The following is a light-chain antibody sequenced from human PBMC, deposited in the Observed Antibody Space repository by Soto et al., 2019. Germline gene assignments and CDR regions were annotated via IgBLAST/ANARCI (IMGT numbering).Light chain of an antibody. Sequence: DIPVTQSPSSLSASVGDSVTITCRASQSINTFLNWYQQRPGKAPNLLIYGASTLQSGVPSRFSGSGSGTDFTLTISSLQHEDVATYYCQQTYTSRPWTFGRGTKVEIK. CDR1: QSINTF. J-gene: IGKJ1*01. CDR3: QQTYTSRPWT. V-gene: IGKV1-39*01. CDR2: GAS.